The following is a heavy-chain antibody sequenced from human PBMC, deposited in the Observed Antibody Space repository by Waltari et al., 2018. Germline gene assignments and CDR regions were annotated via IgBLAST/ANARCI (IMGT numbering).Heavy chain of an antibody. CDR3: ARDSKGDGYNFYYYGMDV. D-gene: IGHD5-12*01. CDR2: IIPIFGTE. CDR1: GGTFSSYA. V-gene: IGHV1-69*01. Sequence: QVQLVQSGAEVKKPGSSVKVSCKASGGTFSSYAISWVRQALGTGLEWMGVIIPIFGTEDDAQKFQGRVTITADESTSTAYMELSSLRSEDTAVYYCARDSKGDGYNFYYYGMDVWGQGTTVTVSS. J-gene: IGHJ6*02.